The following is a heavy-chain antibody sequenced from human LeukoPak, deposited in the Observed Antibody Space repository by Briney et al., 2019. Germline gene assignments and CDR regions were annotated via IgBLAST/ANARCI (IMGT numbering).Heavy chain of an antibody. V-gene: IGHV1-69*06. CDR2: IIPTFGTA. D-gene: IGHD3-22*01. Sequence: ASVKVSCKASGGTFSSYAISWVRQAPGQGLEWMGGIIPTFGTANYAQKFQGRVTITADKSTSTAYMELSSLRSEDTAVYYCASNYYDSSGYQSHFDYWGQGTLVTVSS. CDR1: GGTFSSYA. CDR3: ASNYYDSSGYQSHFDY. J-gene: IGHJ4*02.